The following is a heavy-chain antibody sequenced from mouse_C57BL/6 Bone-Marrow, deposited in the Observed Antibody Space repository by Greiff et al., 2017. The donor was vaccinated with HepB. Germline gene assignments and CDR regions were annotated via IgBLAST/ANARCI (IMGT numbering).Heavy chain of an antibody. CDR2: ISYDGSN. CDR3: AREDRPSWFAY. CDR1: GYSITSGYY. Sequence: EVQLQESGPGLVKPSQSLSLTCSVTGYSITSGYYWNWIRQFPGNKLEWMGYISYDGSNNYNPALKNRISITRDTSKNQFFLKLNSVTTEDTATYYCAREDRPSWFAYWGQGTLVTVSA. V-gene: IGHV3-6*01. J-gene: IGHJ3*01.